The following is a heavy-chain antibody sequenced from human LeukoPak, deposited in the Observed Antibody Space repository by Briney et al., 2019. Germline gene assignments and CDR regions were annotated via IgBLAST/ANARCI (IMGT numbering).Heavy chain of an antibody. CDR1: GYTFTGFY. J-gene: IGHJ4*02. V-gene: IGHV1-46*01. D-gene: IGHD3-10*01. Sequence: ASVKVSCKASGYTFTGFYMLWVRQAPGQGLEWMGVINPSGGSSTYAQKFQGRVTMTRDTSTRAAYMELSSLRSEATAVYCCGRYYSGPYRTIRHWGQGTLVTVSS. CDR2: INPSGGSS. CDR3: GRYYSGPYRTIRH.